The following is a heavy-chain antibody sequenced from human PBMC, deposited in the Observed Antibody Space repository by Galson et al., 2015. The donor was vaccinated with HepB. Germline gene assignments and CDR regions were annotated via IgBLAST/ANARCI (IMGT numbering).Heavy chain of an antibody. CDR3: ARQGTAVAGVDAFDF. Sequence: SVKVSCKASGYTFINYRITWVRQAPGQGLEWVGWINANNGNTNYAQNFQGRVTMTTDTSTSSASMEVRSLRFDDTAVYYCARQGTAVAGVDAFDFWGQGTMVTVSA. CDR2: INANNGNT. J-gene: IGHJ3*01. CDR1: GYTFINYR. V-gene: IGHV1-18*01. D-gene: IGHD6-19*01.